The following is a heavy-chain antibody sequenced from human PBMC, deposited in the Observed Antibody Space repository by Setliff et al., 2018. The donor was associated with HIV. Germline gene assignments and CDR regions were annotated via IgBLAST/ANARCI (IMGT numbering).Heavy chain of an antibody. CDR3: ARDFRYDTSGSLTGYGLDV. V-gene: IGHV4-59*01. CDR1: GVSIRTYY. D-gene: IGHD3-22*01. CDR2: TYYGGSTDYN. J-gene: IGHJ6*02. Sequence: SETLSLTCTVSGVSIRTYYWSRVRQVPGKGLEWIGDTYYGGSTDYNKYNPSLKGRVTISVDIYRKQLSLNLRSVTVADTAVYYCARDFRYDTSGSLTGYGLDVWGQGTTVTVSS.